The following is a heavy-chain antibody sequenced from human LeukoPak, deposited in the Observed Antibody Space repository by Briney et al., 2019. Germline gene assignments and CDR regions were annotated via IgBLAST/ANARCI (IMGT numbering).Heavy chain of an antibody. CDR1: GYSFTSYW. CDR3: ARRSPYGSGGYGGYYYYYGMDV. CDR2: IYPGDSDT. Sequence: GESLKISCKGSGYSFTSYWIGWVRQMPGKGLEWMGIIYPGDSDTRYSPSFQGQVTISADKSISTAYLQWSSLKASDTAMYYCARRSPYGSGGYGGYYYYYGMDVWGQGTTVTVSS. D-gene: IGHD3-10*01. J-gene: IGHJ6*02. V-gene: IGHV5-51*01.